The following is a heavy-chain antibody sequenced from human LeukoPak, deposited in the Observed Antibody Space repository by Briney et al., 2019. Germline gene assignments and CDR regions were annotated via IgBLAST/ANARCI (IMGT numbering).Heavy chain of an antibody. CDR2: IIPIFGTA. Sequence: SVKVSCKASGGTFSSYAISWVRQAPGQGPEWMGGIIPIFGTANYAQKFQGRVTITADESTSTAYMELSSLRSEDTAVYYCASGVQYYYYGMDVWGQGTTVTVSS. J-gene: IGHJ6*02. D-gene: IGHD3-10*01. CDR3: ASGVQYYYYGMDV. CDR1: GGTFSSYA. V-gene: IGHV1-69*01.